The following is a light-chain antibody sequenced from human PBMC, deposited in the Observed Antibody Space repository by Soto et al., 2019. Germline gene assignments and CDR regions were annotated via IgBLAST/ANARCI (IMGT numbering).Light chain of an antibody. CDR1: QSVSSTY. CDR3: QQYDNSPYT. V-gene: IGKV3-20*01. CDR2: GAS. J-gene: IGKJ2*01. Sequence: EIVLTQSPGTLSLSPGERVTLSCRASQSVSSTYLAWYQQKPGQPPRLLIYGASSRATGIPDRFSGRGFGTDFTLSISRLEPEDFAVYYCQQYDNSPYTFGQGTKLEIK.